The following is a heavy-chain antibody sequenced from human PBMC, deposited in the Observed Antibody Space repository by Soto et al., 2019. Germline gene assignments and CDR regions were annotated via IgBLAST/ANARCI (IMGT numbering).Heavy chain of an antibody. Sequence: SETLSLTXXVSXGXISXXXXXXXXQPPGKGLEWIGXIDYSGSTTHNPSLKSRVTISVDTSKNQFSLKLSSVTAADTAVYYCARVDVLLWFGEPIGAFDIWGQGTMVTVSS. CDR2: IDYSGST. J-gene: IGHJ3*02. V-gene: IGHV4-59*01. CDR3: ARVDVLLWFGEPIGAFDI. CDR1: XGXISXXX. D-gene: IGHD3-10*01.